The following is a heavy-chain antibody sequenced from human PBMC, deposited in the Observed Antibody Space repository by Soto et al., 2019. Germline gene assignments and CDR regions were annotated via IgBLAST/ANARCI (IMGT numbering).Heavy chain of an antibody. CDR3: ARDQWGDLDAFDI. CDR1: GFTFSSYG. CDR2: IWYDGSNK. D-gene: IGHD1-26*01. V-gene: IGHV3-33*01. J-gene: IGHJ3*02. Sequence: GGSLRLSCAASGFTFSSYGMHWVRQAPGKGLEWVAVIWYDGSNKYYADSVKGRFTISRDNSKNTLYLQMNSLRAEDTAVYYCARDQWGDLDAFDIWGQGTMVTVSS.